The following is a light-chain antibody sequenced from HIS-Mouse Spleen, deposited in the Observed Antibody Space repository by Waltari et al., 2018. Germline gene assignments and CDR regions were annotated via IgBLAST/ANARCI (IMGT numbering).Light chain of an antibody. CDR3: MQALQTPRYT. CDR2: AAS. CDR1: QGISSY. V-gene: IGKV1-9*01. J-gene: IGKJ2*01. Sequence: DIQLTQSPSFLSASVGDRVTITCRASQGISSYLAWYQQKPGKAPKLLIYAASTLQSGVPSRFSGSGSGTDFTLKISRVEAEDVGVYYCMQALQTPRYTFGQGTKLEIK.